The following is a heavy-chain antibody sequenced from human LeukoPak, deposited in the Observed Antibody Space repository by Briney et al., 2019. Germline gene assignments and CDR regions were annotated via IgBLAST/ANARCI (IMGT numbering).Heavy chain of an antibody. Sequence: SDTLSLTCAVYGGSFSGYYWSWIRQPPGKGLEWIGEINHSGSTNYNPSLKSRVTISVDTSKNQFYLKLSSVTAAVTAVYYCARGRAFDYWGQGTLVTVSS. V-gene: IGHV4-34*01. CDR2: INHSGST. CDR3: ARGRAFDY. CDR1: GGSFSGYY. D-gene: IGHD4/OR15-4a*01. J-gene: IGHJ4*02.